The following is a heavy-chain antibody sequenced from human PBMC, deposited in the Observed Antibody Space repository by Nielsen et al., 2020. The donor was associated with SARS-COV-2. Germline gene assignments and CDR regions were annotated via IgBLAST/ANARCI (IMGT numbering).Heavy chain of an antibody. V-gene: IGHV3-15*01. D-gene: IGHD1-20*01. Sequence: GGSLRLSCAVSGFLFNKAWMNWVRQAPGKGLEWVGRIKTNAEGGTTDYAAPAKGRFTISRDDSENTLYLQMNGLKTEDTGLYYCAKDQANWNGGFDSWGQGTLVTVSS. CDR1: GFLFNKAW. CDR2: IKTNAEGGTT. J-gene: IGHJ4*02. CDR3: AKDQANWNGGFDS.